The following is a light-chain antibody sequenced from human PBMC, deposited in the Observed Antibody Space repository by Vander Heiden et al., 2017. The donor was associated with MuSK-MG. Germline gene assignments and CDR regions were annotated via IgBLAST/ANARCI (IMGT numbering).Light chain of an antibody. CDR3: QQYNNWPPWT. Sequence: EIVMTQSPATLSVSPGERATLSCRASPSVNSNLAWYQQKPGQAPSLLIYGASTRATGIPARFSGSGSGTEFTLTISSLQSEDFAVYYCQQYNNWPPWTFGQGTKVEMK. V-gene: IGKV3-15*01. CDR2: GAS. J-gene: IGKJ1*01. CDR1: PSVNSN.